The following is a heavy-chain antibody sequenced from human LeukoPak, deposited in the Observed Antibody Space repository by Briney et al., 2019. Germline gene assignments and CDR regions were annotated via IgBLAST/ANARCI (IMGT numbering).Heavy chain of an antibody. CDR3: ARDTSGYRRGSFDY. CDR1: GGSIKSYY. Sequence: SETLSLTCTVSGGSIKSYYWSWIRQPPGKGLEWIGYIYYSGSTNYNPSLKSRVTISLDTSNNQFPLKLSSVTAADTAVYYCARDTSGYRRGSFDYWGQGTLVTVSS. D-gene: IGHD3-22*01. CDR2: IYYSGST. J-gene: IGHJ4*02. V-gene: IGHV4-59*01.